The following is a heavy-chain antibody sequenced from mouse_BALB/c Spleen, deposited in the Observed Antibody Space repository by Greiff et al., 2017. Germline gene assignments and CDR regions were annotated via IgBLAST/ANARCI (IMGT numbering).Heavy chain of an antibody. CDR3: ARDRSYAMDY. CDR2: MNSNGGST. J-gene: IGHJ4*01. Sequence: EVMLVESGGGLVQPGGSLKLSCAASGFTFSSYGMSWVRQTPDKRLELVATMNSNGGSTYYPDSVKGRFTISRDNAKNTLYLHMSSLKFEDTAMYYCARDRSYAMDYWGQGTSVTVSS. D-gene: IGHD2-14*01. CDR1: GFTFSSYG. V-gene: IGHV5-6-3*01.